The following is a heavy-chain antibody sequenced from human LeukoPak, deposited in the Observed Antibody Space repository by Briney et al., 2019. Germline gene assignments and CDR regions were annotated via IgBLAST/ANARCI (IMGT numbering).Heavy chain of an antibody. CDR1: GFTFSSHW. D-gene: IGHD1-26*01. CDR2: GNSDGSST. Sequence: GGSLRLSCAASGFTFSSHWMHWVRQVPGKGVVWVSRGNSDGSSTSYADSVKGRFTISRDNAKDTLYLQMNSLRAEDTAVYYCARASGLGTTKVVDYWGQGTLVTVSS. V-gene: IGHV3-74*01. J-gene: IGHJ4*02. CDR3: ARASGLGTTKVVDY.